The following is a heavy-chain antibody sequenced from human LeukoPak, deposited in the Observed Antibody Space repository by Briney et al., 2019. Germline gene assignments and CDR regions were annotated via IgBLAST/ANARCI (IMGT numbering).Heavy chain of an antibody. CDR3: ASHPLRYSSSWYSSLFAFDI. V-gene: IGHV3-30*03. D-gene: IGHD6-13*01. CDR2: ISYDGTNK. J-gene: IGHJ3*02. Sequence: GGSLRLSCAASGFTFSSFGMHWVRQAPGKGLQWVAVISYDGTNKYYADSVKDRFTISRDNSKNTLYLQMNSLRAEDTAVYYCASHPLRYSSSWYSSLFAFDIWGQGTMVTVSS. CDR1: GFTFSSFG.